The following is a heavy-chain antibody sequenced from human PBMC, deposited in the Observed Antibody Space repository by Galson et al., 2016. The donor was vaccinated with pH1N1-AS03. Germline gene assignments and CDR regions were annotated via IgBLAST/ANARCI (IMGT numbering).Heavy chain of an antibody. V-gene: IGHV3-30*01. D-gene: IGHD6-13*01. CDR1: GFTFSSYA. CDR2: ISYDGTNK. J-gene: IGHJ4*02. Sequence: SLRLSCAASGFTFSSYAMHWVRQAPGKGLEWVAVISYDGTNKYYADSVKVRFTISRDNSKNTLYLQMNSLRVEDTAVYYCVADSDYWGQGTLVTVSS. CDR3: VADSDY.